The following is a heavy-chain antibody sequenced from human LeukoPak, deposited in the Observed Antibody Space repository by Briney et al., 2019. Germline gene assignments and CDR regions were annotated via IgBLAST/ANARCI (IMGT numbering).Heavy chain of an antibody. J-gene: IGHJ4*02. D-gene: IGHD5-18*01. CDR3: ARVAARSSSHFDY. CDR1: GGSISSGDYY. V-gene: IGHV4-30-4*08. CDR2: IYYSGST. Sequence: PSQTLSLTCTVSGGSISSGDYYWSWIRQPPGKGLERIGYIYYSGSTYYNPSLESRVTLSVDASKNQFSLKLSSVTAADTAVYYCARVAARSSSHFDYWGQGTLVTVSS.